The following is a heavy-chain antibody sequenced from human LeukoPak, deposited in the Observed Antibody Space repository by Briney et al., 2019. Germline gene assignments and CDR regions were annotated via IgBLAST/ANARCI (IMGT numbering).Heavy chain of an antibody. CDR2: IYYSGST. CDR1: GGSISSYY. CDR3: AREGRGGPFDY. Sequence: SETLSLTCTVSGGSISSYYWSWIRQPPGKGLEWIGYIYYSGSTNYNPSLKSRVTISVDTSKNQFSLKLSSVTAADTAVYYCAREGRGGPFDYWGQGTLVTVSS. J-gene: IGHJ4*02. D-gene: IGHD2-15*01. V-gene: IGHV4-59*01.